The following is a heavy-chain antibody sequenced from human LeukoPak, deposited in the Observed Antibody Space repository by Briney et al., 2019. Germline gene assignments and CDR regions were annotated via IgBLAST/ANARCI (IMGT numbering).Heavy chain of an antibody. CDR1: GGSISSGSYY. J-gene: IGHJ3*02. Sequence: PSETLSLTCAVSGGSISSGSYYWSWIRQPAGKGLEWSGRIYTSGSTNYNPSLKSRVTISVDTSKNQFSLKLSSVTAADTAVYYCARAGVGYYDSSGYYRTHDAFDIWGQGTMVTVSS. V-gene: IGHV4-61*02. CDR3: ARAGVGYYDSSGYYRTHDAFDI. CDR2: IYTSGST. D-gene: IGHD3-22*01.